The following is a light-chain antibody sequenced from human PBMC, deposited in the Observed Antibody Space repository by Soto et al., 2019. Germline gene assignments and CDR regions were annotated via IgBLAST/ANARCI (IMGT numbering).Light chain of an antibody. CDR2: DVS. J-gene: IGLJ2*01. CDR3: SPDSGRGTHVD. Sequence: QSALTQPASVSGSPGPSITISCTGTSSDVGGYNYVYWYQQHPGKAPKLMIYDVSNRPSGVSNRFSGSKSGKTASLTISWLQAEDEADYCCSPDSGRGTHVDFGGGT. V-gene: IGLV2-14*01. CDR1: SSDVGGYNY.